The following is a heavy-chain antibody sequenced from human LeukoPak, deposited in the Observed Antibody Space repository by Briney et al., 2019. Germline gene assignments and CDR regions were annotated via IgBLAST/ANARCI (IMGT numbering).Heavy chain of an antibody. V-gene: IGHV3-74*01. CDR2: INTDGSIT. CDR1: GFTFSDYW. Sequence: GGSLRLSCAASGFTFSDYWIHWVRQAPGKGLVWLSRINTDGSITNYADSVKGRFSISRDNAKNTLYLQMSSLRAEDTAVYYCARDRGPRTGFMVREAYDYWGQGTLVTVSS. D-gene: IGHD3-10*01. J-gene: IGHJ4*02. CDR3: ARDRGPRTGFMVREAYDY.